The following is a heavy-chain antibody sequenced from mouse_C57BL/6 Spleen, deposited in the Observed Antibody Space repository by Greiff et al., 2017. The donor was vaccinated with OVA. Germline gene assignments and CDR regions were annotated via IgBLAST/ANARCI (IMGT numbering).Heavy chain of an antibody. CDR2: INPNYGTT. J-gene: IGHJ1*03. CDR1: GYSFTDYN. CDR3: ARESTVVVDWYFDV. D-gene: IGHD1-1*01. V-gene: IGHV1-39*01. Sequence: VHVKQSGPELVKPGASVKISCKASGYSFTDYNMNWVKQSNGKSLEWIGVINPNYGTTSYNQKFKGKATLTVDQSSSTAYMQLNSLTSEDSAVYYCARESTVVVDWYFDVWGTGTTVTVSS.